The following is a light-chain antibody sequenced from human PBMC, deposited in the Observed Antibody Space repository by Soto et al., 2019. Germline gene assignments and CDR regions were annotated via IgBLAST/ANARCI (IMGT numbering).Light chain of an antibody. CDR2: ATS. Sequence: EIVLTQSPATLSLSPGERATLSCRASQTVTSSLAWYQQKPGQAPRLLVYATSNRATGIPARFSGSGSGTEFTLTISSLQSEDFAVYYCQQYNNWPPWTFGQGTKVEIK. V-gene: IGKV3D-15*01. CDR3: QQYNNWPPWT. CDR1: QTVTSS. J-gene: IGKJ1*01.